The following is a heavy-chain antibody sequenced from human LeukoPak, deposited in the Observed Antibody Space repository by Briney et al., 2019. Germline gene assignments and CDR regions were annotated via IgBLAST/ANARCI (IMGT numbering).Heavy chain of an antibody. Sequence: PGGSLRLSCAASGFTVSSNYMSWVRQAPGRGLECVSVIYSGGSIYYADSVKGRFTISRDNSKNTLYLQMNSLRAEDTAVYYCARYPSDQYYFDYWGQGTLVTVSS. CDR3: ARYPSDQYYFDY. J-gene: IGHJ4*02. CDR1: GFTVSSNY. CDR2: IYSGGSI. V-gene: IGHV3-53*01.